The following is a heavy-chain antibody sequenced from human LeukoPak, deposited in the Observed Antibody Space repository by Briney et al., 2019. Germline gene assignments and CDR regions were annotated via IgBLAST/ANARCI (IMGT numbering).Heavy chain of an antibody. CDR3: ARAPWGRVDTMVRGKYYYMDV. D-gene: IGHD3-10*01. CDR2: IYSGGST. J-gene: IGHJ6*03. CDR1: GFTVSSNY. Sequence: GGSLRLPCAASGFTVSSNYMSWVRQAPGKGLEWVSVIYSGGSTYYADSVKGRFTISRDNSKNTLYLQMNSLRAEDTAVYYCARAPWGRVDTMVRGKYYYMDVWGKGTTVTISS. V-gene: IGHV3-66*01.